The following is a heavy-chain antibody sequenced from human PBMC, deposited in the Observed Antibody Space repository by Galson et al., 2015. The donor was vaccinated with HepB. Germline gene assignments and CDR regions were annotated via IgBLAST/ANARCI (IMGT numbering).Heavy chain of an antibody. CDR1: GGTFSSYA. CDR3: ARGAYGSPPFDY. V-gene: IGHV1-69*06. D-gene: IGHD1-26*01. Sequence: SVKVSCKASGGTFSSYAISWVRQAPGQGLEWTGGIIPIFGTANYAQKFQGRVTITADKSTSTAYMELSSLRSEDTAVYYCARGAYGSPPFDYWGQGTLVTVSS. J-gene: IGHJ4*02. CDR2: IIPIFGTA.